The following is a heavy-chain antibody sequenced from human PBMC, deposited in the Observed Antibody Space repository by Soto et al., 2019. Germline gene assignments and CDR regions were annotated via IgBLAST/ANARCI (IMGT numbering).Heavy chain of an antibody. CDR2: IWYDGSNK. Sequence: GGSLSLSCAASGFTFSSYGMYWVRQAPGQGLEWVSVIWYDGSNKYYADSVKGRLTISRENSKNTLYLQMNSLRAEDTVVYYCAREHDLAIRFLYGMDLWGQGTMVTVYS. CDR3: AREHDLAIRFLYGMDL. D-gene: IGHD2-2*02. V-gene: IGHV3-33*01. J-gene: IGHJ4*02. CDR1: GFTFSSYG.